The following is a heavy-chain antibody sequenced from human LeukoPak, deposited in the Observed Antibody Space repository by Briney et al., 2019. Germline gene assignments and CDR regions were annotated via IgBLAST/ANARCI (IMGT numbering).Heavy chain of an antibody. J-gene: IGHJ4*02. CDR1: GGSFSGYH. CDR3: ATGGSGSSPFDY. CDR2: INHSGST. Sequence: YPSETLSLTCAVYGGSFSGYHWSWIRQPPGKGLEWIGEINHSGSTNYNPSLKSRVTISVDTSKNQFSLKLSSVTAADTAVYYCATGGSGSSPFDYWGQGTLVTVSS. D-gene: IGHD3-10*01. V-gene: IGHV4-34*01.